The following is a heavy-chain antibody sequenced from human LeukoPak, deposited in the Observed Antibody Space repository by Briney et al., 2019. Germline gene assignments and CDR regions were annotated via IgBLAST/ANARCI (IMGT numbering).Heavy chain of an antibody. Sequence: GGSLRLSCAASGFTFSSYWMSWVRQAPGKGLEWVANIKQDGSEKYYVDSVKGQFTISRDNAKNSLYLQMNSLRAEDTAVYYCARAVAGTFYYYYYMDVWGKGTTVTVSS. J-gene: IGHJ6*03. CDR3: ARAVAGTFYYYYYMDV. V-gene: IGHV3-7*01. CDR1: GFTFSSYW. D-gene: IGHD6-19*01. CDR2: IKQDGSEK.